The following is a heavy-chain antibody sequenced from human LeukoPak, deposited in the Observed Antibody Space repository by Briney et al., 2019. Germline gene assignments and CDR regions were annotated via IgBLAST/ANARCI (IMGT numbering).Heavy chain of an antibody. Sequence: GGSLRLSCAASGFTFSSYSMNWVRQAPGKGLEWVSSISSSSSYIYYADSVKGRFTISRDNAKNSLYLKMNSLRAEDTAVCYCARDLARYDSSGPHDYWGQGTLVTVSS. CDR1: GFTFSSYS. J-gene: IGHJ4*02. CDR2: ISSSSSYI. D-gene: IGHD3-22*01. V-gene: IGHV3-21*01. CDR3: ARDLARYDSSGPHDY.